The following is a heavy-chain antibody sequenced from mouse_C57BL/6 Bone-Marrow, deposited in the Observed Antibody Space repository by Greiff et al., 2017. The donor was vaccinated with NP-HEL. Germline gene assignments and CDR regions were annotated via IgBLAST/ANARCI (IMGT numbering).Heavy chain of an antibody. J-gene: IGHJ4*01. CDR3: AREQLHYYAMDY. CDR1: GYTFTSYW. CDR2: IHPNSGST. V-gene: IGHV1-64*01. Sequence: QVQLQQPGAELVKPGASVKLSCKASGYTFTSYWMHWVKQRPGQGLEWIGMIHPNSGSTNYNEKFKSKATLTVDKSSSTAYMQLSSLTSEDSAVYYCAREQLHYYAMDYWGQGTSVTVSS. D-gene: IGHD3-1*01.